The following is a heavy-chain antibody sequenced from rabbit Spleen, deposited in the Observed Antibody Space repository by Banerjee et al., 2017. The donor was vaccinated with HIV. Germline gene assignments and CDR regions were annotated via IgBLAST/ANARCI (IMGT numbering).Heavy chain of an antibody. CDR3: ARDTGTSFSTYGMDL. J-gene: IGHJ6*01. Sequence: QEQLVESGGGLVQPEGSLTLTCKASGFDFSSNAMCWVRQAPGKRPEWIACIYNGSSGNTYSATWAKGRFTISKTSSTTVTLQMTSLTAADTATYFCARDTGTSFSTYGMDLWGQGTLVTVS. V-gene: IGHV1S45*01. CDR1: GFDFSSNA. D-gene: IGHD8-1*01. CDR2: IYNGSSGNT.